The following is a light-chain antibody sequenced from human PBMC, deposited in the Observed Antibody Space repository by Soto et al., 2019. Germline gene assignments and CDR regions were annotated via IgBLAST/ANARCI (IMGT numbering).Light chain of an antibody. Sequence: EVVLTQSPGTLSLSPGERATLSCRASQSVGGDYLAWYQQKPGQAPRLFIYGASSRPTGIPDRFSGSGSGTDFTLTISRLEPEDFAVYYCQQYGSSPRTFGKGTKV. V-gene: IGKV3-20*01. CDR1: QSVGGDY. CDR2: GAS. CDR3: QQYGSSPRT. J-gene: IGKJ1*01.